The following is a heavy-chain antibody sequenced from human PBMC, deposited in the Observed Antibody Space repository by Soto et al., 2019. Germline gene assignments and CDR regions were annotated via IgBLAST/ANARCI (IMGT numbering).Heavy chain of an antibody. D-gene: IGHD3-3*01. CDR3: ARLPLRGYYDFWSGYYGWFDP. V-gene: IGHV4-39*01. CDR1: GVSISSSSYY. CDR2: IYYSGST. Sequence: SETLSLTCTVSGVSISSSSYYWGWIRQPPGKGLECIGSIYYSGSTYYNPSLKSRVTISVDTSKNQFSLKLSSVTAADTAVYYCARLPLRGYYDFWSGYYGWFDPWGQGTLVTVSS. J-gene: IGHJ5*02.